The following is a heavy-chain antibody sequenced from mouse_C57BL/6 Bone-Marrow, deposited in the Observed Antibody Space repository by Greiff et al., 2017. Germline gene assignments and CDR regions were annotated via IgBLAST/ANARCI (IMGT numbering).Heavy chain of an antibody. V-gene: IGHV1-69*01. CDR2: IDPSDSYT. D-gene: IGHD1-1*01. CDR1: GYTFTSYW. CDR3: AITTVVATRDWYCDV. J-gene: IGHJ1*03. Sequence: QVQLQQPGAELVMPGASVKLSCKASGYTFTSYWMHWVKQRPGQGLEWIGEIDPSDSYTNYNQKFKGKSTLTVDKSSSTAYMQLSSLTSEYSAVYYCAITTVVATRDWYCDVWGTGTTVTVSS.